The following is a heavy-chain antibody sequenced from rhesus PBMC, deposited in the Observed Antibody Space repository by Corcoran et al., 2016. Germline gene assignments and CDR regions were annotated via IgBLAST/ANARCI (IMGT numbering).Heavy chain of an antibody. D-gene: IGHD5-12*01. CDR3: ARLGYSYSSYYFDY. CDR1: GSTFTELS. J-gene: IGHJ4*01. Sequence: EVQLVQSGAEVKKPGASVKISCKASGSTFTELSLHWVRQAPGKGLEWMGRVDPEDGEADYAQKVQDRVTITADTSTDTAYMELSSLRSEDTAVYYCARLGYSYSSYYFDYWGQGALVTVSS. V-gene: IGHV1-111*02. CDR2: VDPEDGEA.